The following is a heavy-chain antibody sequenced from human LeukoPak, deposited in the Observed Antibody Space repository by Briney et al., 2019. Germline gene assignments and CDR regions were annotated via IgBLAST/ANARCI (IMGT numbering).Heavy chain of an antibody. Sequence: GGSLRLSCAASVFTVSSDFMTWVRQAPGKGLECVSVIYSGGSTYYADSVKGRFTMSRDNSKNTLYLQMNNLRAEDTAVYYCARMTWGFDYWGQGTLVTVSS. J-gene: IGHJ4*02. CDR3: ARMTWGFDY. V-gene: IGHV3-53*01. CDR2: IYSGGST. D-gene: IGHD3-16*01. CDR1: VFTVSSDF.